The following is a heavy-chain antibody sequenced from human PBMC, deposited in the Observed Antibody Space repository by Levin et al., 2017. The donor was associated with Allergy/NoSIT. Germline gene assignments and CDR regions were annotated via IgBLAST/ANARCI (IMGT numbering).Heavy chain of an antibody. Sequence: ASVKVSCKASGYPFTNYDINWVRQATGQGLEWMGWMNPNTGSAGYVQRFQGRVTMTRDTSTTTAYMELSSLTSEDTAVYYCARTDHYYAGSRTVDFWGQGTLVTVSS. CDR2: MNPNTGSA. D-gene: IGHD3-10*01. CDR3: ARTDHYYAGSRTVDF. CDR1: GYPFTNYD. V-gene: IGHV1-8*01. J-gene: IGHJ4*02.